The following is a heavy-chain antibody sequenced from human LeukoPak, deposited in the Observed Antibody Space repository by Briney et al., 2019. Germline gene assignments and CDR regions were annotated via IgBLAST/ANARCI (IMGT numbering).Heavy chain of an antibody. V-gene: IGHV4-59*01. CDR3: ARSGTKTNGFDY. CDR2: IYYSGST. D-gene: IGHD2-8*01. J-gene: IGHJ4*02. Sequence: SETLSLTCTVSGVSISTYYWSWIRQPPGKGLEWIGYIYYSGSTNYSPSLQSRVTISVDTSRNQFSLRLLSVTAADTAMYYCARSGTKTNGFDYWGQGTLVTVSS. CDR1: GVSISTYY.